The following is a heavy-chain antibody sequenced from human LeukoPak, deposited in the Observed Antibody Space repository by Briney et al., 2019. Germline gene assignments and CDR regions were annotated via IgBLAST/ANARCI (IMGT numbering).Heavy chain of an antibody. CDR1: GGSINNYNYY. V-gene: IGHV4-61*02. CDR3: ARTSDTAMITI. J-gene: IGHJ4*02. Sequence: PSETLSLTCTVSGGSINNYNYYWTWIRQPAGKGLEWIGRIYTSGTTTNYNPSLKSRASISVDTSKSLFSLRLTSVTAADTAVYFCARTSDTAMITIWGQGTLVTVSS. CDR2: IYTSGTT. D-gene: IGHD5-18*01.